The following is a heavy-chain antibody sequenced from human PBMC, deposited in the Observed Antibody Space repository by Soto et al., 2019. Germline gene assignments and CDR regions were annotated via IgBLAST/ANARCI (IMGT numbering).Heavy chain of an antibody. V-gene: IGHV3-43*01. Sequence: GGSLRLSCAASGFTFDDYTMHWVRQAPGKGLEWVSLISWDGGSTYYADSVKGRFTISRDNSKNSLYLQMNSLRTEDTALYYCAKGVRPSRPYYYYGMDVWGQGTTVTVSS. D-gene: IGHD6-6*01. CDR2: ISWDGGST. CDR3: AKGVRPSRPYYYYGMDV. J-gene: IGHJ6*02. CDR1: GFTFDDYT.